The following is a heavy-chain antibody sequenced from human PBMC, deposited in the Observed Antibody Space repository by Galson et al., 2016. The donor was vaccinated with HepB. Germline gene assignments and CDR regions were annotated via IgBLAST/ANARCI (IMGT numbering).Heavy chain of an antibody. V-gene: IGHV3-11*06. D-gene: IGHD3-16*01. CDR3: ARWNYGAYHYYYYMDV. CDR1: GFTFSDYY. J-gene: IGHJ6*03. CDR2: ISTTGSYT. Sequence: SLRLSCAASGFTFSDYYMTWVRQAPGKGLEWVSYISTTGSYTNYPDSVEGRFTISRDNAKNSLYLQLNSLRAEDTAVYFCARWNYGAYHYYYYMDVWGKGTTVTVSS.